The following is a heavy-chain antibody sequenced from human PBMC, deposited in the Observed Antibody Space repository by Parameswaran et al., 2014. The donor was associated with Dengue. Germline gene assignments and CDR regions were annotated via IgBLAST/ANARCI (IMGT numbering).Heavy chain of an antibody. J-gene: IGHJ4*02. V-gene: IGHV3-64*01. CDR3: AREYNGFDY. CDR2: ISSNGGST. D-gene: IGHD1-14*01. Sequence: WIRQPPGKGLEYVSAISSNGGSTYYANSVKGRFTISRDNSKNTLYLQMGSLRAEDMAVYYCAREYNGFDYWGQGTLVTVSS.